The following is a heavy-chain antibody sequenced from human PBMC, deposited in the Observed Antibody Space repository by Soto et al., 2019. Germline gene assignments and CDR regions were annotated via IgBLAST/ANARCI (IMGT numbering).Heavy chain of an antibody. Sequence: EVQLLESGGGLVQPGGSLRLSCAASGFTFSSYAMSWVRQAPGKGLEWVSAISGSGGSTYYADSVKGRFTISRDNSKKTLYLQMNSQRAEDTAVYYCEKDERLGYCTNGVCYGSGNDYFDYWGQGTLVTVSS. D-gene: IGHD2-8*01. CDR1: GFTFSSYA. J-gene: IGHJ4*02. V-gene: IGHV3-23*01. CDR2: ISGSGGST. CDR3: EKDERLGYCTNGVCYGSGNDYFDY.